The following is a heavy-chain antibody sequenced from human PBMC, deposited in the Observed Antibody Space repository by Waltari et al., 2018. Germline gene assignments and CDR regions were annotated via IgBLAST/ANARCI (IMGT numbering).Heavy chain of an antibody. D-gene: IGHD3-16*01. CDR2: MSYDGDNI. V-gene: IGHV3-30*18. CDR3: ANGRADYVWGGY. Sequence: QVQLVESGGGVVQPGRSLRLSCEASGFTFSSFHMHWVRQAPGKGLEWVAIMSYDGDNIFYAESVKGRFTISRDNSKNILYLRMNSLKVEDTAVYYCANGRADYVWGGYWGQGTLVTVSS. J-gene: IGHJ4*02. CDR1: GFTFSSFH.